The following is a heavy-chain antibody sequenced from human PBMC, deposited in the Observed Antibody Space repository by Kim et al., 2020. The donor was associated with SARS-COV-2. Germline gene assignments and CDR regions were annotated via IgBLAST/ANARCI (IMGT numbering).Heavy chain of an antibody. V-gene: IGHV3-7*03. Sequence: GGSLRLSCVASGFTFSSHGMSWVRQAPGKGLEWVAHINEDGSEPYYVNSVKGRFTISRDNSKKSLYLQMNTLRAEDTAVYYCARVATRTSPVNYWGPATPATASS. CDR1: GFTFSSHG. CDR3: ARVATRTSPVNY. D-gene: IGHD4-17*01. J-gene: IGHJ4*02. CDR2: INEDGSEP.